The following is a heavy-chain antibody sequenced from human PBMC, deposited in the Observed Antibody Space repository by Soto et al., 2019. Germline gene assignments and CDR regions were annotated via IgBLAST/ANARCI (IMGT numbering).Heavy chain of an antibody. CDR2: ISYDGSNK. D-gene: IGHD3-3*01. CDR3: AGGYDFWSGYPDGYYYYGMDV. CDR1: GFTFSSYA. Sequence: GGSLRLSCAASGFTFSSYAMHWVRQAPGKGLEWVAVISYDGSNKYYADSVKGRFTISRDNSKNTLYLQMNSLRAEDTAVYYCAGGYDFWSGYPDGYYYYGMDVWGQGTTVTVSS. J-gene: IGHJ6*02. V-gene: IGHV3-30-3*01.